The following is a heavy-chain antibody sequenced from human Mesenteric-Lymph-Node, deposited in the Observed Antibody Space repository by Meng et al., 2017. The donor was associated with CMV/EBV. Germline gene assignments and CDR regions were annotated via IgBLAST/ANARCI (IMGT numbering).Heavy chain of an antibody. J-gene: IGHJ4*02. CDR3: ASGYFDWSPFDY. Sequence: CAAPVFTVNSYAMHWVRQAPGKGMEYVSAISSNGGSTYYADSVKGRFTISRDNSKNTLYLQMGSLRAEDMAVYYCASGYFDWSPFDYWGQGTLVTVSS. V-gene: IGHV3-64*02. CDR2: ISSNGGST. CDR1: VFTVNSYA. D-gene: IGHD3-9*01.